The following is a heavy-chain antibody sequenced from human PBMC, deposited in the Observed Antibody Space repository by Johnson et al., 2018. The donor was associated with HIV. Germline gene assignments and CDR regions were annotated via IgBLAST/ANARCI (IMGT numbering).Heavy chain of an antibody. CDR3: ARRGLANAFDS. J-gene: IGHJ3*02. CDR2: IYSGGST. CDR1: GFTVSRNY. V-gene: IGHV3-66*01. Sequence: VQLVESGGGLVQPGESLKLSCAASGFTVSRNYMTWVRQAPGKGLEWVSVIYSGGSTYHADSVKGRFTISRDNSKNTVYLQMNSLRAEDTAVYYCARRGLANAFDSWGQGTMVTVSS. D-gene: IGHD3-10*01.